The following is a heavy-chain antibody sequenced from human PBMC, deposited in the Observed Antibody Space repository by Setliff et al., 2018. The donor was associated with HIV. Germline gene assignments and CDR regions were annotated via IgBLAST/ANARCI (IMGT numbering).Heavy chain of an antibody. V-gene: IGHV4-59*01. J-gene: IGHJ6*02. CDR3: ARDGDYNYYGMDV. Sequence: PSETLSLTCTVSGGSIRSYYWSWIRQPPGKGLEWIGYIYYSGSTNYNPALKSRVTISVDTSQNQFSLKMSSVTAADTAVYYCARDGDYNYYGMDVWGQGTTVTVSS. CDR1: GGSIRSYY. D-gene: IGHD4-17*01. CDR2: IYYSGST.